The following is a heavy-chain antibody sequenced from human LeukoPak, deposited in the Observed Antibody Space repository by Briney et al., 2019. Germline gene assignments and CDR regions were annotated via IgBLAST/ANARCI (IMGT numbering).Heavy chain of an antibody. D-gene: IGHD4-17*01. CDR1: GYTFTNYG. CDR3: ARAPSYGDYGGDH. CDR2: ISANNGVT. V-gene: IGHV1-18*01. Sequence: VASVKVSCKASGYTFTNYGISWVRQAPGQGLEWMGWISANNGVTNYAQKLQGRATMTTDTSTNTAYMELGSLRSDDTAVYYCARAPSYGDYGGDHWGQGTLLTVSS. J-gene: IGHJ4*02.